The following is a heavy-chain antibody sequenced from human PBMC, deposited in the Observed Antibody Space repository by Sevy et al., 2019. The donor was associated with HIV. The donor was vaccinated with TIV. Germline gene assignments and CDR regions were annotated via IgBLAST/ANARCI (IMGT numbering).Heavy chain of an antibody. CDR1: GFTFGNYW. D-gene: IGHD3-10*01. Sequence: GGSLRLSCAASGFTFGNYWMHWVRQAPGKGLVWISRINNDGSNTNYADSVKGRFTTSRDNAKYTLYLQMNSLRAEDTAVYYCGREMISMVPGVPDVFDIWGQGTMVTISS. V-gene: IGHV3-74*01. CDR2: INNDGSNT. CDR3: GREMISMVPGVPDVFDI. J-gene: IGHJ3*02.